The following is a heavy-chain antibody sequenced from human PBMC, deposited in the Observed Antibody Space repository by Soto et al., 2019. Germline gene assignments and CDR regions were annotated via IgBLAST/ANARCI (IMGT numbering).Heavy chain of an antibody. CDR2: IWYDGSNK. Sequence: QVQLVESGGGVVQPGRSLRLSCAASGFTFSSYGMHWVRQAPGQGLEWVAVIWYDGSNKYYADSVKGRFTISRDNSKNTLYLQMNSLRAEDGAVYYCARDRVGIAVAGVDYCGQGTLVTVSS. J-gene: IGHJ4*02. CDR3: ARDRVGIAVAGVDY. D-gene: IGHD6-19*01. CDR1: GFTFSSYG. V-gene: IGHV3-33*01.